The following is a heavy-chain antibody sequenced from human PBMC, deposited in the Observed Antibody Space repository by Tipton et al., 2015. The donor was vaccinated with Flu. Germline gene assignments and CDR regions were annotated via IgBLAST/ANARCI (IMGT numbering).Heavy chain of an antibody. V-gene: IGHV4-38-2*01. CDR1: GDSIGSGYF. CDR2: VHRAGNP. J-gene: IGHJ5*02. CDR3: ARALNYWPEAIRRWFDP. Sequence: TLSLTCAVYGDSIGSGYFWGWIRQAPGQGLEWIGNVHRAGNPYYNPSLKSRVTISVDTSKNQFSLRLTSLTAADTAVYYCARALNYWPEAIRRWFDPWGQGTLVTVSS. D-gene: IGHD1-7*01.